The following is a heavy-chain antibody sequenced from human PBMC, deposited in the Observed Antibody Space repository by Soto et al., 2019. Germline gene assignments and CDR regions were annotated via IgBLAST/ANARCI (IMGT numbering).Heavy chain of an antibody. D-gene: IGHD3-9*01. CDR1: GYTFTSYG. CDR3: ARDGYYDILTGYPDFDY. CDR2: ISAYNGNT. J-gene: IGHJ4*02. V-gene: IGHV1-18*01. Sequence: QVQLVQSGAEVKKPGASVKVSCKASGYTFTSYGISWVRQAPGQGLEWMGWISAYNGNTNYAQKLQGRVTMTTDTSTSTAYIELRSLRSDDTAVYYCARDGYYDILTGYPDFDYWGQGTLVTVSS.